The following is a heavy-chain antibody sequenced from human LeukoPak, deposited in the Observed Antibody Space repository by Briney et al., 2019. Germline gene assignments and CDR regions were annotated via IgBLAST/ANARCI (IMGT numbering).Heavy chain of an antibody. CDR1: GVSISGSY. V-gene: IGHV4-59*01. J-gene: IGHJ6*02. CDR2: IYYKGNA. CDR3: AKFGVDYDMIV. D-gene: IGHD3-16*01. Sequence: SETLSLTCTVSGVSISGSYWTWLRQPPGKGLEWFGHIYYKGNAQYNPSLKSRVNLSLDTSKNHFSPELTPMTAADTAVYYCAKFGVDYDMIVWGQGTTVTVS.